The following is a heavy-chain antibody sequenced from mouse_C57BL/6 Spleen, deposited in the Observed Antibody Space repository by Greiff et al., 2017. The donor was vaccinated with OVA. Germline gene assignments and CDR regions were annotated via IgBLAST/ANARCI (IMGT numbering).Heavy chain of an antibody. V-gene: IGHV1-59*01. CDR2: IDPSVSFI. CDR3: ARSGATGGYALDY. CDR1: GSPSLSYW. J-gene: IGHJ4*01. D-gene: IGHD3-1*01. Sequence: QLKEFGAELVRPGTSVKLSCKALGSPSLSYWMHWVKQRLGQGLEWIGVIDPSVSFINYNQKFKGKATLPVDTSSSTADMQLSSLTSEDSAVYYCARSGATGGYALDYWGQGTTVTVSS.